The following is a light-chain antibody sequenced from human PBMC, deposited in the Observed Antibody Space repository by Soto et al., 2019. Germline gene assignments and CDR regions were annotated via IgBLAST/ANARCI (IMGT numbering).Light chain of an antibody. CDR2: GTS. CDR1: QSVNSN. V-gene: IGKV3-15*01. J-gene: IGKJ1*01. CDR3: QQYGSLWT. Sequence: EIVMTPSPATLSLSPGERATLSCRASQSVNSNLAWYQQKAGQAPRLLIYGTSTRATGIPARFSGSGSGTDFTLTISRLEPEDFAVYYCQQYGSLWTFGQGTKVDIK.